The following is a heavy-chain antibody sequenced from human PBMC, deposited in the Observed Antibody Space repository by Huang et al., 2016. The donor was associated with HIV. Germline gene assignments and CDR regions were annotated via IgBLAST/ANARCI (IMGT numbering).Heavy chain of an antibody. J-gene: IGHJ3*02. D-gene: IGHD2-2*01. CDR2: IYYSGST. CDR1: GGSISSSSYY. V-gene: IGHV4-39*01. CDR3: ARHMDCSSSSCLAGGHERGPFDM. Sequence: QLQLQESGPGLVKPSETLSLTCSVSGGSISSSSYYRGWIRQPPGKGLEWIGSIYYSGSTFYNPSRKSRVTISVDTSKNQFSLRLSSVTAADTSVYYCARHMDCSSSSCLAGGHERGPFDMWGQGTMVTVSS.